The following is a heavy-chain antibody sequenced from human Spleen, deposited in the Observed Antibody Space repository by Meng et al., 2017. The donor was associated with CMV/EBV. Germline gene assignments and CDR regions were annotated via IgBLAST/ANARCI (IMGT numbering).Heavy chain of an antibody. V-gene: IGHV3-73*01. J-gene: IGHJ5*02. D-gene: IGHD4-23*01. CDR1: GFSLSGSS. Sequence: GESLKISCAASGFSLSGSSVHWVRQASGKGLEWIGRIRTKVKNYATSYAESIKGRFTISRDDSKNTAYLQMDSLKSEDTAVYYCTRLYGGATPPAGWFDPWGQGTLVTVSS. CDR3: TRLYGGATPPAGWFDP. CDR2: IRTKVKNYAT.